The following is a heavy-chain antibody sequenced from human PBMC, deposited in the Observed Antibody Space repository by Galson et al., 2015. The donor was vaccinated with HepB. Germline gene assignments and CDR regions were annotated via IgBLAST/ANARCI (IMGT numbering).Heavy chain of an antibody. D-gene: IGHD5-24*01. CDR2: IIPIFGTA. CDR1: GGTFSNFA. CDR3: ARDSAYNYGFDY. Sequence: SVKVSCKASGGTFSNFAISWVRQAPGHGLEWMGEIIPIFGTAKYARKFEGRITITADKSTSTTYMELSSLRSEDTAVYYCARDSAYNYGFDYWGQGTLVTVSS. V-gene: IGHV1-69*06. J-gene: IGHJ4*02.